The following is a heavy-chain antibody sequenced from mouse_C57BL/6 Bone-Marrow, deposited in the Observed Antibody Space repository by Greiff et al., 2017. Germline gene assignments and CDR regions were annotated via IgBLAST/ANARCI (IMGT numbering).Heavy chain of an antibody. CDR1: GFSLTSYA. CDR3: ASALYYAMDD. V-gene: IGHV2-9-1*01. Sequence: VQRVESGPGLVAPSQSLSITCTVSGFSLTSYAISWVRQPPGKGLEWLGVIWTGGGTNYNSALKSRLSISKDNSKSHVFLKMNSLQTDDTARYYCASALYYAMDDWGQGTSVTVSS. CDR2: IWTGGGT. J-gene: IGHJ4*01.